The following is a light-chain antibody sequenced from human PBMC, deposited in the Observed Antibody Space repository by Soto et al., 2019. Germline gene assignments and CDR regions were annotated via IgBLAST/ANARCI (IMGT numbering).Light chain of an antibody. V-gene: IGKV1-39*01. J-gene: IGKJ2*01. Sequence: DIQMTQSPSSLSASVGDRVTITCRASQSISSYLNWYQEKPGKAPKLLIYAASSLQGGVPSRFSGGGSGTDFTLAISSLQPEDFATYYCQQTYETPYTFGQGTKLQIK. CDR2: AAS. CDR3: QQTYETPYT. CDR1: QSISSY.